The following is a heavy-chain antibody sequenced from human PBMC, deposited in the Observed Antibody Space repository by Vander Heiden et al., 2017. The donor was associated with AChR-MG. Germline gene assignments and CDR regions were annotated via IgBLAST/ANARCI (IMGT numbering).Heavy chain of an antibody. V-gene: IGHV3-9*01. CDR3: AKEGVAYSNARAPYYFDY. CDR2: ISWNSGSI. CDR1: GFTFDDYA. D-gene: IGHD3-16*01. J-gene: IGHJ4*02. Sequence: EVQLVESGGGLVQPGMSLRLSCAASGFTFDDYAMHWVRQAPGRGLEWVSGISWNSGSIGYADSVKGRFTVSRDNAKNSLYVQMNSLRTEDTALYFCAKEGVAYSNARAPYYFDYWGQGTLVTVSS.